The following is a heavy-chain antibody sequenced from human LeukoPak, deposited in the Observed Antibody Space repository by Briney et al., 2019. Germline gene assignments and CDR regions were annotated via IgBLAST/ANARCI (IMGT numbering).Heavy chain of an antibody. CDR3: ARDAPRAVAGTQGHYYYYYGMDV. V-gene: IGHV3-7*01. D-gene: IGHD6-19*01. CDR2: IKQDGSEK. Sequence: GGSLRLSCAASGFTFSSYWMSWVRQAPGKGLEWVANIKQDGSEKYYVDSVKGRFTISRDNAKNSLYLQMNSLRAEDTAVYYCARDAPRAVAGTQGHYYYYYGMDVWGQGTTVTVSS. CDR1: GFTFSSYW. J-gene: IGHJ6*02.